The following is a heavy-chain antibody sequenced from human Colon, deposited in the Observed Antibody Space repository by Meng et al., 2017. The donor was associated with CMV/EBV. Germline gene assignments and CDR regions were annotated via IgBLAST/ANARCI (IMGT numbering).Heavy chain of an antibody. CDR2: INNDGSTT. Sequence: GESLKISCAASGFTFSNYWMHWVREAPGKGLVWVSHINNDGSTTDYADSVKGRFTISRDNAKNTVYLQMYSLRAEDTAVYYCARGYYYRWGSPDYWGQGTLVTVSS. CDR3: ARGYYYRWGSPDY. CDR1: GFTFSNYW. J-gene: IGHJ4*02. V-gene: IGHV3-74*01. D-gene: IGHD3-10*01.